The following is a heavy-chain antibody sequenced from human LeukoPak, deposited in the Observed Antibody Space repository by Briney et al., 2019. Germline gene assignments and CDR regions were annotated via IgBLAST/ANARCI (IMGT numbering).Heavy chain of an antibody. V-gene: IGHV5-51*01. Sequence: GESLKISCKGSGYKFTSYWIGWVRQMPGKGLEWMGIIYPGDSDTRYSPSFQGQVTISADKSITTAYLQWSSLKASDTAMYYCALPTLDTNSWFQFDYWGQGTLVTVSS. J-gene: IGHJ4*02. D-gene: IGHD6-13*01. CDR2: IYPGDSDT. CDR1: GYKFTSYW. CDR3: ALPTLDTNSWFQFDY.